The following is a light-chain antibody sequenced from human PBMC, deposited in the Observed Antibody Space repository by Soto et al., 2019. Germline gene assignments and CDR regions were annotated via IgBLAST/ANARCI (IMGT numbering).Light chain of an antibody. CDR3: SSYTTIKTVI. CDR2: GVS. J-gene: IGLJ7*01. CDR1: SSDVGGYNY. Sequence: QSALTQPRSVSGSPGQSVTISCTGTSSDVGGYNYVSWYQQHPGKAPKLMIYGVSERPSGVPDRFSGSKSGNTASLTISGVQPEDEADYHCSSYTTIKTVIFGGGTQLTVL. V-gene: IGLV2-11*01.